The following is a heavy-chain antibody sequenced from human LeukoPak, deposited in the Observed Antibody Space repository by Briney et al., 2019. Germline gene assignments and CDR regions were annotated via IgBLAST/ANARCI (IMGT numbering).Heavy chain of an antibody. J-gene: IGHJ4*02. Sequence: WGSLRLSCAASGFTFSSYSINWVRQVPGKGLEWVSGFSGGSGTTHYRDSVKGRFTISRDNSKNTVFLQMDSLRAEDTAVYYCARWDSYGDYWGQGTLVTVSS. CDR1: GFTFSSYS. D-gene: IGHD5-24*01. CDR2: FSGGSGTT. V-gene: IGHV3-23*01. CDR3: ARWDSYGDY.